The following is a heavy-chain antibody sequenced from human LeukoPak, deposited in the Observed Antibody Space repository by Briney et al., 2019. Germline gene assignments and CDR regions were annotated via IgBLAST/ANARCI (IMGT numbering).Heavy chain of an antibody. J-gene: IGHJ4*02. Sequence: SETLSLTCAVYGGSFSGYYWSWIRQPPGKGLEWIGEINHSGSTNYNLSLKSRVTISVDTSKNQFSLKLSSVTAADTAVYYCARVAPRYSSGWRLAAGDFDYWGQGTLVTVSS. CDR3: ARVAPRYSSGWRLAAGDFDY. CDR1: GGSFSGYY. D-gene: IGHD6-19*01. CDR2: INHSGST. V-gene: IGHV4-34*01.